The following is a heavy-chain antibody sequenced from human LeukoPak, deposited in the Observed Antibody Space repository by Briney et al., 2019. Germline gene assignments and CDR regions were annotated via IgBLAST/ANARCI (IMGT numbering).Heavy chain of an antibody. J-gene: IGHJ6*02. CDR3: ARDGAYCSGGSCSPYYYYGMDV. Sequence: GGSLRLSCAASGFTFSSYSMNWVRQAPGKGLEWVSSISSSSSYIYYADSVKGRFTISRDNAKNSLYLQMNSLRAEDTAVYYCARDGAYCSGGSCSPYYYYGMDVWGQGTTVTVSS. CDR2: ISSSSSYI. CDR1: GFTFSSYS. V-gene: IGHV3-21*01. D-gene: IGHD2-15*01.